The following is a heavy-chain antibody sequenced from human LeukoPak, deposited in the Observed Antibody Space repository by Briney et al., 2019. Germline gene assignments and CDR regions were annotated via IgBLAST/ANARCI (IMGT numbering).Heavy chain of an antibody. J-gene: IGHJ4*02. CDR2: INPNTGGT. CDR3: ARAPMIVVVFPTRLDF. CDR1: GYTFTGYY. V-gene: IGHV1-2*02. Sequence: ASVKVSCKTSGYTFTGYYMHWVRQPPAQGLEWMGCINPNTGGTNYAQKFQGRVTMTSDTSISTAYMELSSLRSDDTAMYYCARAPMIVVVFPTRLDFWGQGTLVTVSS. D-gene: IGHD3-22*01.